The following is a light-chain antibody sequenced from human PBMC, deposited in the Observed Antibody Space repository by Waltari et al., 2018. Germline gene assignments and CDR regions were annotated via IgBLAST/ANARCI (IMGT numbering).Light chain of an antibody. J-gene: IGLJ1*01. Sequence: QSALTQPASVSGSPGQSITISCTGSRNNIGFYDLVSWYQQPPGKAPKLIIFDVIKRPSAVSDRFSGSKSANTASLTISGLETEDDADYYCCSYSGSSSFPYVFGPGTKVTVL. CDR3: CSYSGSSSFPYV. V-gene: IGLV2-23*02. CDR1: RNNIGFYDL. CDR2: DVI.